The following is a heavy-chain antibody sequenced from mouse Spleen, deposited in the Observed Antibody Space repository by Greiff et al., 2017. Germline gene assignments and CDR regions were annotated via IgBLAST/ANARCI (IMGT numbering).Heavy chain of an antibody. CDR2: IDPSDSYT. CDR3: ARKGGKGGDY. CDR1: GYTFTSYW. J-gene: IGHJ2*01. D-gene: IGHD1-3*01. Sequence: QVQLQQPGAELVMPGASVKLSCKASGYTFTSYWMHWVKQRPGQGLEWIGEIDPSDSYTNYNQKFKGKATLTVDKSSSTAYMQLSSLTSEDSAVYYCARKGGKGGDYWGQGTTLTVSS. V-gene: IGHV1-69*01.